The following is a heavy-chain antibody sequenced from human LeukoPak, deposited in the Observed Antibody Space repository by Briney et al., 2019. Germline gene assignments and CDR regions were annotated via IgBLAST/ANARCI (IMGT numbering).Heavy chain of an antibody. CDR1: GGSFSGYY. Sequence: SETLSLTCAVYGGSFSGYYWSWIRQPPGKGLEWIGEINHSGSTNYNPSLKSRVTISVDTSKNQFSLKLSSVTAADTAVYYCARGLAYCGGDCYSTYYFDYWGQGTLVTVSS. J-gene: IGHJ4*02. CDR2: INHSGST. D-gene: IGHD2-21*02. CDR3: ARGLAYCGGDCYSTYYFDY. V-gene: IGHV4-34*01.